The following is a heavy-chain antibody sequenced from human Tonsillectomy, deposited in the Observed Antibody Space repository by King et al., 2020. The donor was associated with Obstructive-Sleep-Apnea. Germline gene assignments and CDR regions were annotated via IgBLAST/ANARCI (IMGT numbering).Heavy chain of an antibody. J-gene: IGHJ4*02. CDR1: GGSISSSSYY. D-gene: IGHD2-2*01. CDR2: IYYSGST. Sequence: QLQESGPGLVKPSETLSLTCTVSGGSISSSSYYWGWIRQPPGKGLEWIGSIYYSGSTYYNPSLKSRVTISVDTSKNQVSLKLSSVTAADTAVYYCASIVVVPAAAGIDYWGQGTLVTVSS. V-gene: IGHV4-39*01. CDR3: ASIVVVPAAAGIDY.